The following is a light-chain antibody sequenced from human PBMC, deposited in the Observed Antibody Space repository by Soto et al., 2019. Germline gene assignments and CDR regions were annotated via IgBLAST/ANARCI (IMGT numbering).Light chain of an antibody. J-gene: IGLJ2*01. CDR2: EVS. V-gene: IGLV2-14*01. CDR3: ASYTGSNTLL. Sequence: QAVVTQPASVSGSPGQSITITCTGTSSDVGGYNFVSWYQQHPGRAPKLMLFEVSNRPSGVSNRFSGSKSDNTASLTISGLQTEDEADYYCASYTGSNTLLFGGGTKLTVL. CDR1: SSDVGGYNF.